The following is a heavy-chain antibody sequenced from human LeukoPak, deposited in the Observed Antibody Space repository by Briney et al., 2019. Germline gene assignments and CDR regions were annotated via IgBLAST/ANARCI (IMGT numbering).Heavy chain of an antibody. D-gene: IGHD2-2*01. V-gene: IGHV3-30-3*01. CDR2: ISYDGNNK. CDR1: GFTFSSYA. Sequence: GGFLRLSCAASGFTFSSYAMHWVRQAPGKGLEWVALISYDGNNKYYADSVKGRFTISRDNSKNRLYLQMDSLRAEGTAVYSCASLPPDIVVVPAARLDYWGQGTLVTVSS. J-gene: IGHJ4*02. CDR3: ASLPPDIVVVPAARLDY.